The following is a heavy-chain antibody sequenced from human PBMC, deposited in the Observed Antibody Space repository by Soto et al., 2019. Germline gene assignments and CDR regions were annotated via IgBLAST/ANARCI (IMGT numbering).Heavy chain of an antibody. D-gene: IGHD3-16*01. J-gene: IGHJ5*02. CDR3: ASLGASSQSFAP. V-gene: IGHV4-59*08. Sequence: SETLSLTCTVSGGSISSYDLSWIRQPPGKGLEWMGDIYFGGTTSYNPALRRRGTISLETSNSQFSLMLRSGTAADAAVEYCASLGASSQSFAPWGTGPLVPVP. CDR1: GGSISSYD. CDR2: IYFGGTT.